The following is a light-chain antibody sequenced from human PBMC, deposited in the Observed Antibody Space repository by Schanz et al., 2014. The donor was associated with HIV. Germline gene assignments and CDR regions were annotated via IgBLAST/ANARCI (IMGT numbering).Light chain of an antibody. CDR2: SDR. V-gene: IGLV1-44*01. CDR1: SSNIEVNP. J-gene: IGLJ3*02. CDR3: AAWDDSLKAWV. Sequence: QSVLTQPPSASGTPGQSVTISCSGSSSNIEVNPVDWYLQLPGTAPKLLIYSDRLRPSGVPARFSGSKSGPSASLAIRGLQSDDEAHYYCAAWDDSLKAWVFGGGTKLTVL.